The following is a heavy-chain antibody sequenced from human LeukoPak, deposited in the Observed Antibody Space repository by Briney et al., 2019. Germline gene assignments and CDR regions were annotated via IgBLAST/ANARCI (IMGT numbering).Heavy chain of an antibody. D-gene: IGHD6-6*01. CDR2: INHSGST. CDR3: ARLTEYSSSSGWYYYYYMDV. CDR1: GGSFNGYY. V-gene: IGHV4-34*01. Sequence: SETLSLTCAVYGGSFNGYYWNWIRQPPGKGLEWIGEINHSGSTNYNPSLKSRVTISVDTSKNQFSLKLSSVTAADTAVYYCARLTEYSSSSGWYYYYYMDVWGKGTTVTVSS. J-gene: IGHJ6*03.